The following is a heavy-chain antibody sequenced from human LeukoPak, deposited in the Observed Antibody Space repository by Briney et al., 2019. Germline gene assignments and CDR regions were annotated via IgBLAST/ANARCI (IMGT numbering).Heavy chain of an antibody. CDR2: INPNSGGT. Sequence: ASVKVSCKASGYTFTGYYMHWVRQAPGQGLEWMGRINPNSGGTNYAQKFQGRVTMTRDTSISTAYMELSRLRSDDTAVYYCARQQPETMITFGGVIVPHMDVWGKGTTVTVSS. V-gene: IGHV1-2*06. D-gene: IGHD3-16*02. CDR3: ARQQPETMITFGGVIVPHMDV. J-gene: IGHJ6*03. CDR1: GYTFTGYY.